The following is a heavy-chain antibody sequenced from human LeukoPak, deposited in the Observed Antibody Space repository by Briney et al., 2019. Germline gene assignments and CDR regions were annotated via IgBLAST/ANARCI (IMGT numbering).Heavy chain of an antibody. CDR2: ISAYNGNT. CDR1: GYTFTIYG. Sequence: EASVTVSCKASGYTFTIYGISWVRQAPGQGLEWMGWISAYNGNTNYAQKLQGRVTMTTDTSTSTAYMELRSLRSDDTAVYYCARDSRGGYSYGYTLNYWGQGTLVTVSS. D-gene: IGHD5-18*01. V-gene: IGHV1-18*01. CDR3: ARDSRGGYSYGYTLNY. J-gene: IGHJ4*02.